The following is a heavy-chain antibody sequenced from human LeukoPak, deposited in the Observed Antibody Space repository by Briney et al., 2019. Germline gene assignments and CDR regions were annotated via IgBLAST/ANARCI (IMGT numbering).Heavy chain of an antibody. Sequence: GASVKVSCKASGYSSTNYGISWVRQAPGQGLEWMGWIHIYRGNTNYAQKFQGRVTMTTDTSTSTAYMELRSLRSDDTAVYYCARDGRRYSSGWYGGVYYFDYWGQGTLVTVSS. CDR3: ARDGRRYSSGWYGGVYYFDY. CDR1: GYSSTNYG. CDR2: IHIYRGNT. J-gene: IGHJ4*02. D-gene: IGHD6-19*01. V-gene: IGHV1-18*01.